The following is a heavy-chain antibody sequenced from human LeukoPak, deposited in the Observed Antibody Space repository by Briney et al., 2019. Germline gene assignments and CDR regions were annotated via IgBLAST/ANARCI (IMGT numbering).Heavy chain of an antibody. CDR1: GFTFSSYS. V-gene: IGHV3-48*02. D-gene: IGHD2-2*01. CDR3: ARDRDYCSSTSCYSDAFDI. Sequence: PPGGSLRLSCAASGFTFSSYSMNWVRQAPGKGLEWVSFISGSSSTIYYADSVKGRFTISRDNAKNSLYLQMNSLRDEDTAVYYCARDRDYCSSTSCYSDAFDIWGQGTMVTVS. J-gene: IGHJ3*02. CDR2: ISGSSSTI.